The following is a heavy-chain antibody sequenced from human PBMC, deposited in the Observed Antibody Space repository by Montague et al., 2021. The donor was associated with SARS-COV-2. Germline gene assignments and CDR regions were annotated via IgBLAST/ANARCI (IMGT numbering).Heavy chain of an antibody. CDR1: SGSIISSGYY. Sequence: SETLSLTCSVSSGSIISSGYYWGWIRQPPGKELEWIGNIYYSGTTYYNPSLQSRGTISVDTSKNHLSLRLSSVTAADTAVYFCARGMIRGVTTPFDYWGQEARSPSPQ. D-gene: IGHD3-10*01. J-gene: IGHJ4*01. CDR2: IYYSGTT. V-gene: IGHV4-39*02. CDR3: ARGMIRGVTTPFDY.